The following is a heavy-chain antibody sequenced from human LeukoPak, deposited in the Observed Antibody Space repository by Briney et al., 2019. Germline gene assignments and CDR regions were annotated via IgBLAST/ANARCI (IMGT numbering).Heavy chain of an antibody. D-gene: IGHD6-13*01. Sequence: GGSLRLSCAASGFTFSNYWMHWVRQAPGKGLVWVSRIDTDGSSTSYADSVKGRFTISRDNSKNTLYLQMNSLRAEDTAVYYCAKDPIAAAGTRSAFDIWGQGTMVTVSS. CDR3: AKDPIAAAGTRSAFDI. J-gene: IGHJ3*02. V-gene: IGHV3-74*01. CDR2: IDTDGSST. CDR1: GFTFSNYW.